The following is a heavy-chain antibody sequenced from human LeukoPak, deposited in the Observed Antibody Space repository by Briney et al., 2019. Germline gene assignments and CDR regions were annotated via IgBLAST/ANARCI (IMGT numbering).Heavy chain of an antibody. Sequence: SETLSLTCTVSGGSISSYYWSWIRQPPGKGLEWIGYIYYSGSTNYNPSLKSRVTMSVDTSKNQFSLKLSSVTAADTAVYYCARGDCSGGSCSEGYWGQGTLVTVSS. CDR3: ARGDCSGGSCSEGY. V-gene: IGHV4-59*12. CDR2: IYYSGST. CDR1: GGSISSYY. J-gene: IGHJ4*02. D-gene: IGHD2-15*01.